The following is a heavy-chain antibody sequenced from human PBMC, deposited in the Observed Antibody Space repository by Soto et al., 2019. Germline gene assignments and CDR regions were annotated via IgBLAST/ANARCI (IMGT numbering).Heavy chain of an antibody. J-gene: IGHJ4*02. CDR1: GGSISSYC. V-gene: IGHV4-59*08. CDR3: ARQGYCSSTSCYEY. D-gene: IGHD2-2*01. Sequence: SETLSLTCTVSGGSISSYCWSWIRQPPGKGLEWIGYIYYSGSTNYNPSLKSRVTISVDTSKNQFSLKLSSVTAADTAVYYCARQGYCSSTSCYEYWGQGTLVLGSS. CDR2: IYYSGST.